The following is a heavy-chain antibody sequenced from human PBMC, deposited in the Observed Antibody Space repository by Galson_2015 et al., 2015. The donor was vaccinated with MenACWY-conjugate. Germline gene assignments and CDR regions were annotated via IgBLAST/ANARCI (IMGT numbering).Heavy chain of an antibody. CDR3: AHRTHVTSVDF. CDR2: VYWNDDK. V-gene: IGHV2-5*01. Sequence: PALVKPTQTLTLTCTFSGLSLSSHAELVGWVRQPPGKAPEWLAFVYWNDDKRYSPSLRSRLTITKDTSRNQVVLTMTNMDPADTSIFYCAHRTHVTSVDFWGQGTLVTVSS. CDR1: GLSLSSHAEL. J-gene: IGHJ4*02. D-gene: IGHD2-21*02.